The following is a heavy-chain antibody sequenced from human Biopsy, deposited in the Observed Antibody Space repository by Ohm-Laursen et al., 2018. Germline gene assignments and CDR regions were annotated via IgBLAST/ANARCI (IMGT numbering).Heavy chain of an antibody. Sequence: SLRLSCAASGFSFENYVMKWFRQGPGKGLEWVGLIRSSGYGGTADYAASAKGRFTISRDDSKSFAYLQTTSLRTKDTAVYFCAREGLGTTADYWGQGILVTVSS. D-gene: IGHD1/OR15-1a*01. J-gene: IGHJ4*02. CDR2: IRSSGYGGTA. CDR3: AREGLGTTADY. V-gene: IGHV3-49*03. CDR1: GFSFENYV.